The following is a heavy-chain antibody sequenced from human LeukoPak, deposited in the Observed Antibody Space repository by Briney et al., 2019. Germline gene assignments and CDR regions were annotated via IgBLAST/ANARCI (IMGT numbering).Heavy chain of an antibody. D-gene: IGHD2-2*01. CDR3: ARGAEDCSSTSCYAGVDY. CDR2: ISGYNGNT. CDR1: GYTFSSYG. V-gene: IGHV1-18*01. J-gene: IGHJ4*02. Sequence: ASVKVSCKASGYTFSSYGISWVRRAPGQGLEWMGWISGYNGNTNYAQKLQGRVTMTTDTSTSTAYMELRSLRSDDTAVYYCARGAEDCSSTSCYAGVDYWGQGTLVTVSS.